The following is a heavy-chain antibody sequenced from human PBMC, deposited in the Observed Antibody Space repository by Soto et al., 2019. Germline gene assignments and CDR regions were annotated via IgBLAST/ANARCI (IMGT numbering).Heavy chain of an antibody. Sequence: QVQLVHSGAEVKKPGSSVKVSCKASGGTFSTYTVAWVRQAPGQGLEWMGLILPILDVANYAQRFQGRVTFTADKSTTTAYMELFSLRSNDTAVYYSVGGYNGRLDYWGQGTLVTVSS. V-gene: IGHV1-69*02. D-gene: IGHD5-12*01. CDR3: VGGYNGRLDY. CDR1: GGTFSTYT. CDR2: ILPILDVA. J-gene: IGHJ4*02.